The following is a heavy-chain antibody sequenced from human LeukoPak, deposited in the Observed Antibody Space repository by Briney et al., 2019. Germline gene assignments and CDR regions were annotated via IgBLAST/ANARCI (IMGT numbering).Heavy chain of an antibody. CDR3: AGRRELSPPSHNKGKTYYFDY. Sequence: SGTLSLTCTVSVGSISSYFCSWIRQPPGRGLAGMGYIYYSGSTNYNPSLKSRVTISVDTSKNQFSLKLSSVTAADTAVYYCAGRRELSPPSHNKGKTYYFDYWGQGTLVTVSS. D-gene: IGHD1-7*01. V-gene: IGHV4-59*01. J-gene: IGHJ4*02. CDR1: VGSISSYF. CDR2: IYYSGST.